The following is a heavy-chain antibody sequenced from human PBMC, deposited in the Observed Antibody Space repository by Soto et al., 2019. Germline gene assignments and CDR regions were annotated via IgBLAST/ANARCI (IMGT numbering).Heavy chain of an antibody. J-gene: IGHJ4*02. Sequence: QVQLVESGGGVVQPGRSLRLSCAASGFTFSSYAMHWVRQAPGKGLEWVAVISYDGSNKYYADSVKGRFTISRDNSKNTLYLQMNSLRAEDTAVYYCARSESSGYRLELRLDYWGQGTLVTVSS. V-gene: IGHV3-30-3*01. CDR2: ISYDGSNK. CDR1: GFTFSSYA. CDR3: ARSESSGYRLELRLDY. D-gene: IGHD3-22*01.